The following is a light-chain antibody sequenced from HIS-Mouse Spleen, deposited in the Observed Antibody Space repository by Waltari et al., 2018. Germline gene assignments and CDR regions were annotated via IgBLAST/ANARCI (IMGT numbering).Light chain of an antibody. CDR2: EDS. Sequence: SYELTQPPSVSVSPGQTARITCSGDALPKKYAYWYQQKSGQAPVLVIYEDSKQPSGIPERFCGSSSGTMATLTISGAQVEDEADYYCYSTDSSGNHRVFGGGTKLTVL. CDR3: YSTDSSGNHRV. J-gene: IGLJ2*01. V-gene: IGLV3-10*01. CDR1: ALPKKY.